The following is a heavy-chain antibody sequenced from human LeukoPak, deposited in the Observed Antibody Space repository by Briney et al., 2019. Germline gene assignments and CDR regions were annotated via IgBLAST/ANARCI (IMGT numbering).Heavy chain of an antibody. V-gene: IGHV1-2*02. Sequence: GASVKVSCKASGYTFTGYYMHWVRQAPGQGLEWMGWINPNSGGTNYAQKFQGRVTMTRDTSISTAYMDLSRLRSDDTAVYYCARLRDYYDSSGYYQKEIDYWGQGTLVTVSS. J-gene: IGHJ4*02. CDR1: GYTFTGYY. D-gene: IGHD3-22*01. CDR2: INPNSGGT. CDR3: ARLRDYYDSSGYYQKEIDY.